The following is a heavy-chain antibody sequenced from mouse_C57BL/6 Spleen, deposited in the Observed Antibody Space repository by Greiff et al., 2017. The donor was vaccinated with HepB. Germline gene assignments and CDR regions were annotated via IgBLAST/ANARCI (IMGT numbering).Heavy chain of an antibody. V-gene: IGHV14-1*01. CDR1: GFNIKDYY. CDR3: TTGEGYYFDY. CDR2: IDPEDGDT. J-gene: IGHJ2*01. Sequence: EVQLQESGAELVRPGASVKLSCTASGFNIKDYYMHWVKQRPEQGLEWIGRIDPEDGDTEYAPKFQGKATMTADTSSHTAYLQLSSLTSEDTAVYYCTTGEGYYFDYWGQGTTLTVSS.